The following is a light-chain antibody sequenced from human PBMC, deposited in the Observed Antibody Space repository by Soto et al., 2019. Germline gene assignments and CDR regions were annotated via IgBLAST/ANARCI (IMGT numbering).Light chain of an antibody. Sequence: SVLTQPGSVSGSPGQPVTIYCTGTSSDVGGYNYVSWYQQHPGKAPKLMIYDVSKRPSGVPDRFSGSKSGNTASLTISGLQAEDEADYYCCSYAGSYSYVFGTGTKVT. CDR2: DVS. CDR1: SSDVGGYNY. J-gene: IGLJ1*01. CDR3: CSYAGSYSYV. V-gene: IGLV2-11*01.